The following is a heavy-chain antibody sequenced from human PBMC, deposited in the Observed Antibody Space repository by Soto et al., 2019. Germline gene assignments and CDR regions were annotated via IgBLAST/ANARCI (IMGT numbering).Heavy chain of an antibody. D-gene: IGHD3-22*01. CDR1: GGSISSGGYS. CDR3: ARSYNYYDSSGPRGNWFDP. CDR2: IYHSGST. J-gene: IGHJ5*02. V-gene: IGHV4-30-2*01. Sequence: QLQLQESGSGLVKPSQTLSLTCAVSGGSISSGGYSWSWIRQPPGKGLEWIGYIYHSGSTYYNPSLKSRVTISVDRSKNQFSLKLSSVTAADTAVYYCARSYNYYDSSGPRGNWFDPWGQGTLVTVSS.